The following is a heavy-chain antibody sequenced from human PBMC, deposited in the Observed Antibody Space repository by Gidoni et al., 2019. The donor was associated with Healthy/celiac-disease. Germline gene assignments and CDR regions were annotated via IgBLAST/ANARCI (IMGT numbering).Heavy chain of an antibody. CDR2: ISWNSGSI. V-gene: IGHV3-9*01. Sequence: EVQLVASGGGLVQPGRSLRLSCAASGFTFADYAMHWVRQAPGKGLGWVSGISWNSGSIGYADSVKGRFTISGDNAKNSLYLQMNSLRAEDTALYYCAKDIAYGSGQVLDYWGQGTLVTVSS. J-gene: IGHJ4*02. CDR3: AKDIAYGSGQVLDY. D-gene: IGHD3-10*01. CDR1: GFTFADYA.